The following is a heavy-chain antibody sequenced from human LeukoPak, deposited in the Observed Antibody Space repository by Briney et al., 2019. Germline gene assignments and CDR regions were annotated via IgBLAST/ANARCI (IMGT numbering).Heavy chain of an antibody. J-gene: IGHJ4*02. V-gene: IGHV1-69*06. CDR3: ARSYYYDSSGYPYYFDY. D-gene: IGHD3-22*01. CDR2: IIPIFGTA. CDR1: GGTFSSYA. Sequence: ASVKVSRKASGGTFSSYAISWVRQAPGQGLEWMGGIIPIFGTANYAQKFQGRVTITADKSTSTAYMELSSLRSEDTAVYYCARSYYYDSSGYPYYFDYWGQGTLVTVSS.